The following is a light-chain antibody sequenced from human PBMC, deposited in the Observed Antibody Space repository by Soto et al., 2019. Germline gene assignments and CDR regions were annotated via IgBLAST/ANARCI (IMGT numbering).Light chain of an antibody. CDR2: MVN. Sequence: QSVLTQPASVCGSPGQSITISCTGTSSGVGNYNYVSWYQPYPGRLPELFIYMVNIRASGVSNRFSGSKSGNTASLTIPALQAEFEAEYFSTSPRPGNLYVFGTGTKVTV. J-gene: IGLJ1*01. CDR3: TSPRPGNLYV. V-gene: IGLV2-14*01. CDR1: SSGVGNYNY.